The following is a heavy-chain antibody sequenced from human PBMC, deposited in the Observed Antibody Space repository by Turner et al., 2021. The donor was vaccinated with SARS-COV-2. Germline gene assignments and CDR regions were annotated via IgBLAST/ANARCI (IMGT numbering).Heavy chain of an antibody. J-gene: IGHJ4*02. CDR3: ARTYYDFWSGYYGTPGYFDY. CDR1: GGSISSSSYY. CDR2: IYYSGST. Sequence: QLQLQESGPGLVKPSATLSLTCTVSGGSISSSSYYWGWIRQPPGKGLEWIGSIYYSGSTYYNPSLKSRVTISVDTSKNQFSLKLSSVTAADTAVYYCARTYYDFWSGYYGTPGYFDYWGQGTLVTVSS. D-gene: IGHD3-3*01. V-gene: IGHV4-39*01.